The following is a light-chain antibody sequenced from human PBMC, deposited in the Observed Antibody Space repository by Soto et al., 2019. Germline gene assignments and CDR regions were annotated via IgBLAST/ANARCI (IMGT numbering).Light chain of an antibody. V-gene: IGKV4-1*01. J-gene: IGKJ3*01. Sequence: DIVVTQSPDSLAVSLGERATINCKSSQTVFHTSFNRDFLAWYQQKPGHPPKLLIYWASTRESGVPDRFSGSGSGTDFTLTIDSLQAEDVALYYCHQYHDTPFTFGPGTRVDIK. CDR3: HQYHDTPFT. CDR2: WAS. CDR1: QTVFHTSFNRDF.